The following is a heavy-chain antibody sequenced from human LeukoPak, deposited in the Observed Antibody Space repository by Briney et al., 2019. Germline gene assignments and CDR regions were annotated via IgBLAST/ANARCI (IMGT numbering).Heavy chain of an antibody. CDR1: GDSISSYY. J-gene: IGHJ4*02. Sequence: SETLSLTCTVSGDSISSYYWSWIRQPPGKGLEWIGEIDHSGSTNFNPSLESRVTISIDTSKNQFSLKLTSVTAADSAVYYCARGYDYLWGNYYFDSWGQGTLVTVSS. D-gene: IGHD3-16*01. CDR2: IDHSGST. CDR3: ARGYDYLWGNYYFDS. V-gene: IGHV4-34*01.